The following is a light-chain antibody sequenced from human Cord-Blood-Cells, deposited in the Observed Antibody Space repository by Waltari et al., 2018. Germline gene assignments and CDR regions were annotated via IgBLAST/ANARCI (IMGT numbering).Light chain of an antibody. Sequence: NFMLTPPHSVSESPGKTVTISSTRSSGSISRNYVQWYQQRPGSSPTTVIYEDNQRPSGVPDRFSGSIDSSSNSASLTISGLKTEDEADYYCQSYDSSNHVVFGGGTKLTVL. CDR3: QSYDSSNHVV. V-gene: IGLV6-57*01. J-gene: IGLJ2*01. CDR2: EDN. CDR1: SGSISRNY.